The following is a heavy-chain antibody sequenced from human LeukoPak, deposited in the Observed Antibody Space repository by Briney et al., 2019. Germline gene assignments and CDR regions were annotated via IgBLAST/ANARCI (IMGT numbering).Heavy chain of an antibody. Sequence: PGGSLRLSCAASGFTFSSYSMHWVRQAPGKGLEWVAVISYDGSNKYYADSAKGRFTISRDNSKNTLYLQMNSLRAEDTAIYYCAKNGKDNYDMFFDYWGQGTLVTVSS. CDR2: ISYDGSNK. J-gene: IGHJ4*02. V-gene: IGHV3-30*18. CDR3: AKNGKDNYDMFFDY. D-gene: IGHD3-9*01. CDR1: GFTFSSYS.